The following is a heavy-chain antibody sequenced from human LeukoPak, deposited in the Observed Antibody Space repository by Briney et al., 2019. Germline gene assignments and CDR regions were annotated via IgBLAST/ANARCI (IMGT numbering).Heavy chain of an antibody. J-gene: IGHJ4*02. Sequence: ASVKVSCKASGGTFSSYAISWVRQAPGQGLEWMGGIIPIFGTANYAQKFQGRVTITADEPTSTAYMELSSLRSEDTAVYYCAREPVPNGGNCYFDYWGQGTLVTVSS. CDR1: GGTFSSYA. CDR2: IIPIFGTA. CDR3: AREPVPNGGNCYFDY. D-gene: IGHD4-23*01. V-gene: IGHV1-69*13.